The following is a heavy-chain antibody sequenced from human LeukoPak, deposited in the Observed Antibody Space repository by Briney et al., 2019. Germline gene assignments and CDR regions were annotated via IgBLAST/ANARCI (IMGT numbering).Heavy chain of an antibody. CDR1: GFTFSSYA. V-gene: IGHV3-30-3*01. Sequence: GGSLRLSCAASGFTFSSYAMHWVRQAPGKGLEWVAVISYDGSNKYYADSVKGRFTISRDNSKNSLYLQMNSLRAEDTAVYYCARDTKAYYYDSSGYSAFDYWGQGTLVTVSS. J-gene: IGHJ4*02. D-gene: IGHD3-22*01. CDR2: ISYDGSNK. CDR3: ARDTKAYYYDSSGYSAFDY.